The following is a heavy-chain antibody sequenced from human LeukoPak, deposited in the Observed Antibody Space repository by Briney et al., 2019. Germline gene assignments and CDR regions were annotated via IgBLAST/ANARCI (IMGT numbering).Heavy chain of an antibody. CDR2: IIPIFGIA. D-gene: IGHD2-15*01. CDR1: GGTFSSYA. V-gene: IGHV1-69*01. J-gene: IGHJ5*02. CDR3: ARGVVVAAIYNWFDP. Sequence: SVKVSCKASGGTFSSYAISWVRQAPGQGLEWMGGIIPIFGIANYAQKFQGRVTITADESTSTAYMELSSLRSEDTAVYYCARGVVVAAIYNWFDPWGQGTLVTVSS.